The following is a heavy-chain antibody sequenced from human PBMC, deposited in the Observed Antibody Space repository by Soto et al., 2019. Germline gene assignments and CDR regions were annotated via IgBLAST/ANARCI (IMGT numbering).Heavy chain of an antibody. J-gene: IGHJ4*02. Sequence: QVQLQQWGAGLLKPSETLSLTCVVYGGSFSGYYWSWIRQPPGKGLEWIGEINQSGGTNYNTSLKSRVTISVDPHKKQFSLKLCSVTAADTAVYYCAREGGYCSGGSCSLVDYWGQGTLVTVSS. CDR3: AREGGYCSGGSCSLVDY. CDR1: GGSFSGYY. V-gene: IGHV4-34*02. CDR2: INQSGGT. D-gene: IGHD2-15*01.